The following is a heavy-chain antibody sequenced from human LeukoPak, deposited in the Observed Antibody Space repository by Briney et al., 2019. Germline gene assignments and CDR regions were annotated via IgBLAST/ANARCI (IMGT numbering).Heavy chain of an antibody. CDR1: GFIFSDYY. D-gene: IGHD1-26*01. V-gene: IGHV3-72*01. J-gene: IGHJ3*02. Sequence: GGSLRLSCAASGFIFSDYYMDWVRQAPGKGLEWVGRSRNKANSYTTVYAASVKGRFTVSRDDSKDSLYLEMNSLKTEDTAVYYCARVTVGVTGDAFDIWGQGTVVTVSS. CDR2: SRNKANSYTT. CDR3: ARVTVGVTGDAFDI.